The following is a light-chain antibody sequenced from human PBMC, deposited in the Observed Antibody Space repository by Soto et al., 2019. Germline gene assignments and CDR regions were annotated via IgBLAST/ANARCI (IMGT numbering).Light chain of an antibody. CDR1: SSNIGSNT. CDR3: AAWDDSLNGLV. CDR2: SNN. Sequence: QSVLTQPPSASGTPGQRVTISCSGSSSNIGSNTVNWYQQLPGTAPKPLIYSNNQRPSGVPDRFSGSKSGTSASLAISGLQSEDEADYYCAAWDDSLNGLVFGTGTKVTVL. V-gene: IGLV1-44*01. J-gene: IGLJ1*01.